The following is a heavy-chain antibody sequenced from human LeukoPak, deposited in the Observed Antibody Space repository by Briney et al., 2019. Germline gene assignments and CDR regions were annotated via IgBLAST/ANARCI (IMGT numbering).Heavy chain of an antibody. D-gene: IGHD3-22*01. CDR3: ARRNYYDSSGSAGYFDL. CDR2: IYYNGRT. Sequence: PSETLSLTCTVSGGSINSISYYWGWIRQTPGKGLEWIGSIYYNGRTSYNPSLKSRVTISVDTPENQFSLKLKSVTAADTALYYCARRNYYDSSGSAGYFDLWGRGTLVAVS. V-gene: IGHV4-39*01. CDR1: GGSINSISYY. J-gene: IGHJ2*01.